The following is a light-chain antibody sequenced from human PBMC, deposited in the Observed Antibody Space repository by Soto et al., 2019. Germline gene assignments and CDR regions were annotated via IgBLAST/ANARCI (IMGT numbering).Light chain of an antibody. CDR1: QSVRNF. Sequence: EIVLTQSPGTLSLSPGERATLSCRASQSVRNFLAWYQQKPGQAPRLLIYGVSSRATGIPDRFSGSGSGTDITRTVSRLEPEDVAVYYCHQFSSSPQTFGQGTKVDIK. V-gene: IGKV3-20*01. J-gene: IGKJ1*01. CDR2: GVS. CDR3: HQFSSSPQT.